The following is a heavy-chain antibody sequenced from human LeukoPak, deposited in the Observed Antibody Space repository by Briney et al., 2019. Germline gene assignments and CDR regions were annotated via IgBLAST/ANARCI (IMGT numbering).Heavy chain of an antibody. CDR1: GYTFTSYD. CDR2: MNPISGNT. Sequence: GASVKLACKPSGYTFTSYDINWVRQATGQGLEWMGWMNPISGNTSYAQKFQGRVTMTRNTSISTAYMELSSLRSEGTAVYYCARAHCSGGSCYYFDYWGQGTLVTVSS. CDR3: ARAHCSGGSCYYFDY. V-gene: IGHV1-8*01. J-gene: IGHJ4*02. D-gene: IGHD2-15*01.